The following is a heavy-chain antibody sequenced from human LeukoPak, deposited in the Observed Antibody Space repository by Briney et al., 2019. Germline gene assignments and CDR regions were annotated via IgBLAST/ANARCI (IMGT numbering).Heavy chain of an antibody. D-gene: IGHD5-24*01. CDR3: ARDRDGYIYFDY. CDR1: GGTFSSYA. Sequence: SSVKVSCKASGGTFSSYAISGVRQAPGQGLEWMGRIIPIFGTANYAQKFQGRVTITTDESTSTAYMELSNLRSEDTAVYYCARDRDGYIYFDYWGQGTLVTVSS. CDR2: IIPIFGTA. J-gene: IGHJ4*02. V-gene: IGHV1-69*05.